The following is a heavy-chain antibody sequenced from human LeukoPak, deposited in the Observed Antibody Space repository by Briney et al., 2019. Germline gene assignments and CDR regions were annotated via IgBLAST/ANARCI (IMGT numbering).Heavy chain of an antibody. D-gene: IGHD3-10*01. V-gene: IGHV4-59*01. Sequence: SETLSLTCTVSGGSISSYYWSWIRQPPGKGLEWIGHIYYSGSTNYNPSLKSRVTISVDTSKNQFSLKLSSVTAADTAVYYCARDRSYYGSGSYFDYWGQGTLVTVSS. CDR2: IYYSGST. CDR1: GGSISSYY. CDR3: ARDRSYYGSGSYFDY. J-gene: IGHJ4*02.